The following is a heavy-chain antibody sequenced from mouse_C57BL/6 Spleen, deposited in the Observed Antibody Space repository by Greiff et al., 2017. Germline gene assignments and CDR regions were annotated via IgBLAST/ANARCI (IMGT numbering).Heavy chain of an antibody. Sequence: VQRVESGAELVKPGASVKLSCKASGYTFTEYTIHWVKQRSGQGLEWIGWFYPGSGSIKYNEKFKDKATLTADKSSSTVYMELSRLTSEDSAVYFCARHEKRGYYYGSSGYFDVWGTGTTVTVSS. J-gene: IGHJ1*03. CDR3: ARHEKRGYYYGSSGYFDV. CDR1: GYTFTEYT. D-gene: IGHD1-1*01. V-gene: IGHV1-62-2*01. CDR2: FYPGSGSI.